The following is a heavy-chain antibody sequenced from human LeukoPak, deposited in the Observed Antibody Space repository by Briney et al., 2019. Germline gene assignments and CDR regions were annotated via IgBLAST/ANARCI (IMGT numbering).Heavy chain of an antibody. J-gene: IGHJ4*02. Sequence: GGSLRLSCAASGFTFSSYGMPWVRQAPGKGLEWVAVISYDGSNKYYADSVKGRFTISRDNSKNTLYLQMNSLRAEDTAVYYCAKAFWSGYFGYWGQGTLVTVSS. CDR3: AKAFWSGYFGY. CDR2: ISYDGSNK. CDR1: GFTFSSYG. V-gene: IGHV3-30*18. D-gene: IGHD3-3*01.